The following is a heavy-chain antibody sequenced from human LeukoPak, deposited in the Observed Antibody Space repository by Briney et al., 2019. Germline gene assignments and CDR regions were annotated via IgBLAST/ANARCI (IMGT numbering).Heavy chain of an antibody. CDR3: ARDRYYYDSSGYYGDAFDI. CDR1: GFSIYTYT. Sequence: PGQSLRLSCDASGFSIYTYTMYWVRQAPGKGLEWVAFIRYDGSNKYYADSVKGRFTISRDNSKNTLYLQMNSLRAEDTAVYYCARDRYYYDSSGYYGDAFDIWGQGTMVTVSS. V-gene: IGHV3-30*02. D-gene: IGHD3-22*01. CDR2: IRYDGSNK. J-gene: IGHJ3*02.